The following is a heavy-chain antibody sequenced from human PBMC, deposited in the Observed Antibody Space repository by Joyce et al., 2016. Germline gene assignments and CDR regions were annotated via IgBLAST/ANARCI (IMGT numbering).Heavy chain of an antibody. V-gene: IGHV3-21*01. CDR2: ISDNRRFI. J-gene: IGHJ4*02. CDR1: GFAVSTYT. Sequence: EVQLVESGGGLVKPGGSLRLSCAASGFAVSTYTMSWVRQAPGKGLEWVSSISDNRRFIYYADSLKGRFTISRDNAKNSLYLQMNSLRAEDTAVYYCGRVDPTEQPIDYWGQGTLVTVSS. CDR3: GRVDPTEQPIDY. D-gene: IGHD6-13*01.